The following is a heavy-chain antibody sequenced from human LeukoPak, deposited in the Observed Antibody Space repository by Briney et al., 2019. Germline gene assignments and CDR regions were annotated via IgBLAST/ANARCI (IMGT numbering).Heavy chain of an antibody. V-gene: IGHV3-23*01. D-gene: IGHD2/OR15-2a*01. CDR3: AKGSTTSGYYFDS. CDR1: GITLSNYG. CDR2: IVGSGGIT. Sequence: GGSLRLSCAVSGITLSNYGMSWVRQAPGKGLEWVSAIVGSGGITYYADSVKGRFTISGDNSRNTVYLQMNSLRAEDTAVYFCAKGSTTSGYYFDSWGQGTLVTVSS. J-gene: IGHJ4*02.